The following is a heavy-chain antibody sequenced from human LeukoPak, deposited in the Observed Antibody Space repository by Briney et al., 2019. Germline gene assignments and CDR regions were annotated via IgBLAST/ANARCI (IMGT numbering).Heavy chain of an antibody. CDR3: ARRTSSPRGTGYY. V-gene: IGHV4-39*01. D-gene: IGHD6-13*01. Sequence: PSETLSLTCTVSGGSISSSSYYWGWIPQPPGKGLEWIGSIYYSGSTYYNPSLKSRVTISVDTSQNQFSLKLSSVTAADTAVYYCARRTSSPRGTGYYWGQGTLVTVSS. J-gene: IGHJ4*02. CDR1: GGSISSSSYY. CDR2: IYYSGST.